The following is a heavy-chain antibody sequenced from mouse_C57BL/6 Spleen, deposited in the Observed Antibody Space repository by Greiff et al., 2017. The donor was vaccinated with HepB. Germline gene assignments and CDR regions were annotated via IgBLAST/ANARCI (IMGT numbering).Heavy chain of an antibody. CDR3: AIHRDAMDY. CDR1: GYTFTDYN. V-gene: IGHV1-22*01. Sequence: VQLKESGPELVKPGASVKMSCKASGYTFTDYNMHWVKQSHGKSLEWIGYINPNNGGTSYNQKFKGKATLTVNKSSSTAYMELRSLTSEDSAVYYCAIHRDAMDYWGQGTSVTVSS. CDR2: INPNNGGT. J-gene: IGHJ4*01.